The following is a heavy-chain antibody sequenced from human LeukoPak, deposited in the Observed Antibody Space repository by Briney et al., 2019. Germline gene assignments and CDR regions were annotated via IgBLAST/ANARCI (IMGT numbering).Heavy chain of an antibody. V-gene: IGHV3-53*01. CDR2: IYSGGST. CDR3: ARDSGGYCSSTSCPPFY. D-gene: IGHD2-2*01. J-gene: IGHJ4*02. CDR1: GFTVSSNY. Sequence: PGGSLRLSCAASGFTVSSNYMSWVRQAPGKGLEWVSVIYSGGSTYYADSVKGRFTISRDNSKNTLYLQMNSLRAEDTAVYYCARDSGGYCSSTSCPPFYWGQGTLVTVSS.